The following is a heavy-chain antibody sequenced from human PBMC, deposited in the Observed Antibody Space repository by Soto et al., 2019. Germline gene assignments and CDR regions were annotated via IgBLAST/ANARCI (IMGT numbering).Heavy chain of an antibody. D-gene: IGHD6-6*01. CDR2: IKQDGNEK. CDR1: GFTFSSYW. CDR3: ARVASLAAFY. Sequence: EVQLVESGGGLVQPGGSLRLSCADSGFTFSSYWMSWVRQAPGKELEWVANIKQDGNEKYYVDSVKGRFTISRDNAKNSLYLQMNSLIAEDTAVYYCARVASLAAFYWGQGTLVTVSS. J-gene: IGHJ4*02. V-gene: IGHV3-7*05.